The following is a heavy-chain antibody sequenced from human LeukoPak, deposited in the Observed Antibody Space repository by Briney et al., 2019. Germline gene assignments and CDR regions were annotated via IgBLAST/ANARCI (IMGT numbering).Heavy chain of an antibody. V-gene: IGHV3-21*01. CDR3: ARERGRDSRYDPFDY. CDR1: GFTFSSYS. Sequence: GGSLRLSCAASGFTFSSYSMNWVRQAPGKGLEWVSSISISSSYIYYADSVKGRFTISRDNAKNSLYLQMNSLRAVDTAAYYCARERGRDSRYDPFDYWGQGTRVTVSA. J-gene: IGHJ4*02. D-gene: IGHD5-12*01. CDR2: ISISSSYI.